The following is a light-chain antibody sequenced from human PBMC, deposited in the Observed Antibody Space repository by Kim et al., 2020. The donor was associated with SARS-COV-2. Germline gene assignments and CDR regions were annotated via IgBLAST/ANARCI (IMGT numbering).Light chain of an antibody. Sequence: SFTISGTGNSSTIGSDYDMHWYEHLPGTAPKLLTYGNNIRPSGVPDRFSGSKDDTSASLAITGLQAEDEGDYYCQSYDSRVRGVIFGGGTQLTVL. V-gene: IGLV1-40*01. J-gene: IGLJ2*01. CDR2: GNN. CDR1: SSTIGSDYD. CDR3: QSYDSRVRGVI.